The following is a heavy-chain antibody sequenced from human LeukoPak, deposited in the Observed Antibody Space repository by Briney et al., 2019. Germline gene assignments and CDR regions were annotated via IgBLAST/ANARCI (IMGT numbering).Heavy chain of an antibody. Sequence: KTSETLSLTCTVSGGSISSYYWSWIRQPAGKGLEWIGRIYTSGSTNYNPSLKSRVTMSVDTSNNQFSLKLSSVTAADTAVYYCARARSSGWYRPEYFDYWGQGTLVTVSS. D-gene: IGHD6-19*01. CDR3: ARARSSGWYRPEYFDY. J-gene: IGHJ4*02. V-gene: IGHV4-4*07. CDR1: GGSISSYY. CDR2: IYTSGST.